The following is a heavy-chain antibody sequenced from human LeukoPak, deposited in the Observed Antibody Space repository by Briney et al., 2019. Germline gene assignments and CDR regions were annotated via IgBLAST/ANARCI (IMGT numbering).Heavy chain of an antibody. CDR1: GYTFTGYH. Sequence: GASVKVSCKASGYTFTGYHMHWVRQGPGQGLEWMGWINPNSGGTNYAQKFQGRVTMTRYTSISTAYMELSRLRYDDTAVYYCALLRITMIVVVSGHETWGQGTLVTVSS. J-gene: IGHJ5*02. D-gene: IGHD3-22*01. CDR3: ALLRITMIVVVSGHET. CDR2: INPNSGGT. V-gene: IGHV1-2*02.